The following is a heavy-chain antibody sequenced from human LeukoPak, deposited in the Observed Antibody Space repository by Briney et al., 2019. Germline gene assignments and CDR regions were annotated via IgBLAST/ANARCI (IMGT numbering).Heavy chain of an antibody. CDR3: AREQPYCYDSSGTALMAEIKYSFDY. CDR2: ISSSSSYI. D-gene: IGHD3-22*01. Sequence: GGPLRLSCAASGFTFSTYSMNWVRQAPGKGLEWVSSISSSSSYIYYADSVKGRFTISRDNAKHSLYLQRISLRADDMGVYCFAREQPYCYDSSGTALMAEIKYSFDYWGQGTLVSVSS. J-gene: IGHJ4*02. CDR1: GFTFSTYS. V-gene: IGHV3-21*01.